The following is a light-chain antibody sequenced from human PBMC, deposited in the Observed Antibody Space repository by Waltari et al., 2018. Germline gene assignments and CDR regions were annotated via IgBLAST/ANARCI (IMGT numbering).Light chain of an antibody. CDR2: TIS. V-gene: IGLV1-44*01. CDR3: AAWDGSLNAYV. CDR1: SSNIGSNY. J-gene: IGLJ1*01. Sequence: QSVLTQPPSASGTPGQRVTISCSGSSSNIGSNYVNWYPQFPGTAPKLPIYTISQRPLWVPHRFSGPKSGTSASLAISGLQSEDEAEYYCAAWDGSLNAYVFGAGTKVTVL.